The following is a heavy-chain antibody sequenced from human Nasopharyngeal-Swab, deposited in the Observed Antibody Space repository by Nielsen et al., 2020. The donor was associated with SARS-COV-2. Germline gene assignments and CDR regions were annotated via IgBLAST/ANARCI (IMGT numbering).Heavy chain of an antibody. D-gene: IGHD3-10*01. CDR2: ISGSGGST. CDR1: GFTFRSHD. V-gene: IGHV3-23*01. Sequence: GESLKISCAASGFTFRSHDMTWVRQAPGKGLEWVSTISGSGGSTNYADSVKGRFTISGDTSTNTLYLQMNSLRADDTAVYYCVREGPYGSGSSFDYWGQGTLVTVSS. J-gene: IGHJ4*02. CDR3: VREGPYGSGSSFDY.